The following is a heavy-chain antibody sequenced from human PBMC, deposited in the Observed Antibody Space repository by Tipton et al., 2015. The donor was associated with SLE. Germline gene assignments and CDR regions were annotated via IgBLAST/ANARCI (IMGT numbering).Heavy chain of an antibody. V-gene: IGHV4-38-2*01. CDR3: ARQRGYNYGLYNWFDP. Sequence: TLSLTCAVSGYSISSGYYWDWFRQSPGKGLEWIGSINYSGSTYYNPSLKSRVTISVDTSKNQFSLKLSSVTAADTAVYYCARQRGYNYGLYNWFDPWGQGTLVTVSS. D-gene: IGHD3/OR15-3a*01. J-gene: IGHJ5*02. CDR2: INYSGST. CDR1: GYSISSGYY.